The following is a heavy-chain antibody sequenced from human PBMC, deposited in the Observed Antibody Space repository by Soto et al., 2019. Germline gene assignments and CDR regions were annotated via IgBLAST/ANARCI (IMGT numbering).Heavy chain of an antibody. CDR2: IYYSGST. Sequence: SETLSLTCAVSGGSISSGGYSWSWIRQPPGKGLEWIGYIYYSGSTYYNPSLKSRVTISVDTSKNQFSLKLSSVTAADTAVYYCARTIVLVPAAFDYWGQGTLVTVSS. J-gene: IGHJ4*02. CDR1: GGSISSGGYS. CDR3: ARTIVLVPAAFDY. V-gene: IGHV4-30-2*05. D-gene: IGHD2-2*01.